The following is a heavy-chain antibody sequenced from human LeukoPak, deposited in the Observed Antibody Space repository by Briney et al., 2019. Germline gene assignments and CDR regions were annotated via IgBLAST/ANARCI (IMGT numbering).Heavy chain of an antibody. D-gene: IGHD1-26*01. CDR2: MNHNSGNT. V-gene: IGHV1-8*01. CDR1: GYTFTSYD. J-gene: IGHJ4*02. CDR3: ARVPSVRGRGANLAYSFDY. Sequence: ASVKVSCKASGYTFTSYDINWVRQATGKGLEWMGWMNHNSGNTGYAQKLKGRVTMTRNTSIRTAYMELSSLRSEDTAVYYCARVPSVRGRGANLAYSFDYWGQGTLVTVSS.